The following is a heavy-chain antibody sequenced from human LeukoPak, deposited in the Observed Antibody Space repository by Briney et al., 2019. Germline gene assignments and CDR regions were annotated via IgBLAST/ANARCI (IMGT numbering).Heavy chain of an antibody. CDR1: GFTFSDAW. CDR2: IKSKTDGGTT. V-gene: IGHV3-15*01. CDR3: TTRGGSFSIFDY. D-gene: IGHD1-26*01. Sequence: GGSLRLSCAASGFTFSDAWMSWVRQAPGKGLEWVDRIKSKTDGGTTDYAAPVKGRFTISRDDSKNTLYLQMNSLKTEDTAVYYCTTRGGSFSIFDYWGQGTLVTVSS. J-gene: IGHJ4*02.